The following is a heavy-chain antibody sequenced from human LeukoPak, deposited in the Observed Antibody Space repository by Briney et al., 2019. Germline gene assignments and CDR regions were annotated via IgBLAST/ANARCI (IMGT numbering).Heavy chain of an antibody. D-gene: IGHD4-17*01. Sequence: PGGSLRLSCAASGFTFSSYAMHWVRQAPGKGLEWVAVISYDGSNKYYADSVKGRFTISRDNSKNTLYLQMNSLGAEDTAVYYCARDDGDYGDYSFDYWGQGTLVTVSS. CDR3: ARDDGDYGDYSFDY. V-gene: IGHV3-30-3*01. CDR2: ISYDGSNK. CDR1: GFTFSSYA. J-gene: IGHJ4*02.